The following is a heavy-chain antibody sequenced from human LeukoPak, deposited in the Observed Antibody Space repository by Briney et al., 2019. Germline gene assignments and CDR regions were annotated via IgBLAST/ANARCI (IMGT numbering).Heavy chain of an antibody. D-gene: IGHD6-6*01. Sequence: GRSLRLSCAASGFTFSSYAMHWVRQAPGKGLEWVAVISYDGSNKYYADSVKGRFTISRDNSKNTLYLQMNSLRAEDTAVYYRARDLYGSSPDYWGQGTLVTVSS. J-gene: IGHJ4*02. V-gene: IGHV3-30*01. CDR1: GFTFSSYA. CDR3: ARDLYGSSPDY. CDR2: ISYDGSNK.